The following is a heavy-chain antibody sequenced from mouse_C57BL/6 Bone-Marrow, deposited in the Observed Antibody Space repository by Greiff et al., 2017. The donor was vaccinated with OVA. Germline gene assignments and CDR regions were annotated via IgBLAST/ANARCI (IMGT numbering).Heavy chain of an antibody. CDR3: ARSAVPYYFDY. J-gene: IGHJ2*01. V-gene: IGHV5-16*01. CDR1: GFTFSDYY. CDR2: INYDGSST. Sequence: EVNLVESEGGLVQPGSSMKLSCTASGFTFSDYYMAWVRQVPEKGLEWVANINYDGSSTYYLDSLKSRFIISRDNAKNILYLQMSSLKSEDSATYYCARSAVPYYFDYWGQGTTLTVSS.